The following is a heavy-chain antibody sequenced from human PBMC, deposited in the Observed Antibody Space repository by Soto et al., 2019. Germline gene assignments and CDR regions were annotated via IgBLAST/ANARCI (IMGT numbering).Heavy chain of an antibody. CDR2: INPNSGDT. J-gene: IGHJ6*02. V-gene: IGHV1-2*02. CDR3: AKGGAIVAAGTRVYLYNAMDV. Sequence: QVQLVQSGTEVKRPGDSVKVSCKASGYTFTGYYVHWVRQAPGQGLEWMGWINPNSGDTYLAQRFQGRVTMNRDTSIGTAYMELRGLTSDDTAEYYCAKGGAIVAAGTRVYLYNAMDVRGQGTTVTVSS. CDR1: GYTFTGYY. D-gene: IGHD1-26*01.